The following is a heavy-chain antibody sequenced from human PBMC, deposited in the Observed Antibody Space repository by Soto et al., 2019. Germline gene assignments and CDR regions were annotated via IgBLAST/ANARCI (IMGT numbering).Heavy chain of an antibody. CDR3: AKDLYGQQQLFSLDY. D-gene: IGHD1-1*01. CDR1: GFTFSSYA. J-gene: IGHJ4*02. CDR2: ISNSGHTT. Sequence: GGSLRLSCAASGFTFSSYAMSWVRQAPGKGLEWVSGISNSGHTTYYADSVKGRFTISRDSSKNTLYLQMNSLRAEDTAVYYCAKDLYGQQQLFSLDYWGQGTLVTVSS. V-gene: IGHV3-23*01.